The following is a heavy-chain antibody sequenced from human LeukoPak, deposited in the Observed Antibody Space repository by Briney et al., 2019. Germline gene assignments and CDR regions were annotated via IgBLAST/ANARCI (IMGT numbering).Heavy chain of an antibody. D-gene: IGHD3-10*01. V-gene: IGHV4-31*11. CDR2: IYYSGST. CDR3: ARHPRITMVRGVILLGYGMDV. Sequence: SETLSLTCAVSGGSISSGGYSWSWIRQHPGKGLEWIGYIYYSGSTYYNPSLKSRVTISVDTSKNQFSLKLSSVTAADTAVYYCARHPRITMVRGVILLGYGMDVWGQGTTVTVSS. J-gene: IGHJ6*02. CDR1: GGSISSGGYS.